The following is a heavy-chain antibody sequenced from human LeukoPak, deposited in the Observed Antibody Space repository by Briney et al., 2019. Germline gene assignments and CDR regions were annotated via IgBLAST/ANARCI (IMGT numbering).Heavy chain of an antibody. J-gene: IGHJ5*02. V-gene: IGHV3-23*01. CDR1: GFTFSSYA. CDR2: INSGKT. D-gene: IGHD1-14*01. Sequence: GGSLRLSCAASGFTFSSYAMSWVRQAPGKGLEWVSDINSGKTYYADSVKGRVTISRDNSKNTLYLQMSNLRAEDTAIYYCAKDPLGRFDPWGQGTLVTVSS. CDR3: AKDPLGRFDP.